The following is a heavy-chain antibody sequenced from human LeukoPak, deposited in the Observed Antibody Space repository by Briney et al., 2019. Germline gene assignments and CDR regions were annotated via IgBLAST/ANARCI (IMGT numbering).Heavy chain of an antibody. CDR1: GFTFSDYY. CDR3: ARDPYSGAYYEGYYYYMDV. D-gene: IGHD1-26*01. J-gene: IGHJ6*03. CDR2: ITSSSSYK. V-gene: IGHV3-11*06. Sequence: NPGGSLRLSCAASGFTFSDYYMSWIRQAPGKGLEWISSITSSSSYKFYADSVKGRFTISRDNAKNSLYLQMNSLRAEDTAVYYCARDPYSGAYYEGYYYYMDVWGKGTTVTVSS.